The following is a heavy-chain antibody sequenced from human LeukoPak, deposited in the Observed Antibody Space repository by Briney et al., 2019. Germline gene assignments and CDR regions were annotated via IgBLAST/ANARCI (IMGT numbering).Heavy chain of an antibody. Sequence: GASVKVSCKASGGTFSSYAISWVRQAPGQGLEWMGGIIPIFGTANYAQKFQGRVTITADKSTSTAYMELSSLRSEDTAVYYCAREGETTVVTERGAFDIWGQGTMVTVSS. CDR2: IIPIFGTA. D-gene: IGHD4-23*01. V-gene: IGHV1-69*06. CDR3: AREGETTVVTERGAFDI. CDR1: GGTFSSYA. J-gene: IGHJ3*02.